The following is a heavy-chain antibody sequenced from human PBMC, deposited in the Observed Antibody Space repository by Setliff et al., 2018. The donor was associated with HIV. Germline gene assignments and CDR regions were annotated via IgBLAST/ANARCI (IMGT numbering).Heavy chain of an antibody. CDR3: ARHQGKSYDSSGYSGWFFDL. CDR2: VYYTGST. Sequence: PSETLSLTCTVSGGSISSYYWSWIRQPPGKGLEWIGYVYYTGSTNYNPSLKSRVTISIDTSKNQFSLKLSSVTAADTAVYYCARHQGKSYDSSGYSGWFFDLWGRGTLVTVSS. V-gene: IGHV4-59*08. D-gene: IGHD3-22*01. CDR1: GGSISSYY. J-gene: IGHJ2*01.